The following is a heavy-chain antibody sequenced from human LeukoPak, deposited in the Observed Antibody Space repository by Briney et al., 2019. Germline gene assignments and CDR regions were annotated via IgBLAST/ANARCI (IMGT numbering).Heavy chain of an antibody. V-gene: IGHV1-2*02. D-gene: IGHD4-17*01. J-gene: IGHJ5*02. CDR2: INPNNGVT. CDR1: VYTFTGYY. Sequence: ASVTVSYKASVYTFTGYYMHWVRQAPGPGLEWMGWINPNNGVTKYAQKFQGRVTMTRDTSVTTAYMDLSRLRSDDTAVYYCARERSDFGDNRHNCFDPWGQGTLVTVSS. CDR3: ARERSDFGDNRHNCFDP.